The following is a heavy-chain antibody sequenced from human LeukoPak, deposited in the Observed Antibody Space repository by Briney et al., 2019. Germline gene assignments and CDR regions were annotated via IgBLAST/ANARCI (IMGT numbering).Heavy chain of an antibody. V-gene: IGHV4-34*01. CDR1: GESFNTYY. CDR3: ARGQAVGATWLDRAYFQH. J-gene: IGHJ1*01. D-gene: IGHD1-26*01. Sequence: SETLSLSCAVYGESFNTYYWTWIRQPPGKGLEWIGEINRSGSINYNPSLKSRVTMSVDTSKNQLSLTLTSVTAADTAVYYCARGQAVGATWLDRAYFQHWGQGTLVTVSS. CDR2: INRSGSI.